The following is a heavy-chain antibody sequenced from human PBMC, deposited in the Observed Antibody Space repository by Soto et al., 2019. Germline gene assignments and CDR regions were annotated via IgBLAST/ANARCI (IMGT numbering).Heavy chain of an antibody. V-gene: IGHV4-30-2*01. CDR3: ARGPYDSSGYYYYYYGVDV. CDR1: GGSISSGGYS. J-gene: IGHJ6*02. D-gene: IGHD3-22*01. Sequence: QLQLQESGSGLVKPSQTLSLTCAVSGGSISSGGYSWSWIRQPPGKGLEWIGYIYHSGSTYYNPSLKSRVTISVDRSKNQFSLKLSSVTAADTAVYYCARGPYDSSGYYYYYYGVDVWGQGTTVTVSS. CDR2: IYHSGST.